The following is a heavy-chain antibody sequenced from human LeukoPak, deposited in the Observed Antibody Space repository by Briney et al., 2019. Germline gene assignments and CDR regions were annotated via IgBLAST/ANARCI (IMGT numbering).Heavy chain of an antibody. J-gene: IGHJ4*02. CDR3: ARAPGSGSFQYDY. CDR1: XXXXXSXX. D-gene: IGHD1-26*01. Sequence: SXXXSCAAXXXXXXSXXMHXVXQXXXXGXXXXSAIVTAGDTYYPGSVKGRFTISRENAKNSLYLQMNSLRAGDTAVYYCARAPGSGSFQYDYWGQGTLVTVSS. CDR2: IVTAGDT. V-gene: IGHV3-13*01.